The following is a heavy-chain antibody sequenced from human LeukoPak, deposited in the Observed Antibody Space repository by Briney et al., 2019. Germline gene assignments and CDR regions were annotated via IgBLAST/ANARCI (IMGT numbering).Heavy chain of an antibody. J-gene: IGHJ6*02. CDR2: ISWNSGSI. CDR1: GFTFDDYA. V-gene: IGHV3-9*01. D-gene: IGHD6-25*01. Sequence: PGRSLRLSCAASGFTFDDYAMHWVRQAPGKGLEWVSGISWNSGSIGYADSVKGRFTISRDNAKNSLYLQMNSLRAEDTALYCCAKGGLTNYYYGMDVWGQGTTVTVSS. CDR3: AKGGLTNYYYGMDV.